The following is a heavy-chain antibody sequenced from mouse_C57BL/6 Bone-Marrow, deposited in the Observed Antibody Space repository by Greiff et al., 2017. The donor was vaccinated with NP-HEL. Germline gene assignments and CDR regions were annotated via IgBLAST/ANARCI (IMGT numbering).Heavy chain of an antibody. CDR1: GFTFSSYA. CDR2: ISDGGSYT. D-gene: IGHD1-1*01. CDR3: ARAGYGSSYPFAY. V-gene: IGHV5-4*03. J-gene: IGHJ3*01. Sequence: DVMLVESGGGLVKPGGSLKLSCAASGFTFSSYAMSWVRQTPEKRLAWVATISDGGSYTYYPDNVKGRFTISRDNAKNNLYLQMSHLKSEDTAMYYCARAGYGSSYPFAYWGQGTLVTVSA.